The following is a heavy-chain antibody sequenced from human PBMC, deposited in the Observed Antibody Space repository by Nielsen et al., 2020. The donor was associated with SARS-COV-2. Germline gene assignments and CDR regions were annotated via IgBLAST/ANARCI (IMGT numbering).Heavy chain of an antibody. J-gene: IGHJ5*02. D-gene: IGHD2-15*01. Sequence: GESLKISCKGSGYSFTSYWISWVRQMSGKGLEWMGRIDPSDSYTNYSPSFQGHVTISADKSISTAYLQWSSLKASDTAMYYCASSDCSGGSCYLFDPWGQGTLVTVSS. V-gene: IGHV5-10-1*01. CDR1: GYSFTSYW. CDR3: ASSDCSGGSCYLFDP. CDR2: IDPSDSYT.